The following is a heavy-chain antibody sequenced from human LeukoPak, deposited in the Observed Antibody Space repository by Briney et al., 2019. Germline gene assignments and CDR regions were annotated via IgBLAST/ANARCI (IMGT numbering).Heavy chain of an antibody. CDR1: GFTFSTYA. CDR2: ICDTGGCT. D-gene: IGHD1-26*01. Sequence: GGPLRLSCTASGFTFSTYAMIWVRQAPGKGLDWVSAICDTGGCTFYADSVKGRFTISRDNSKNTLYLQMNSLRAEDTAMYYCAKLKDSGTYAWGQGTLVTVSS. J-gene: IGHJ5*02. CDR3: AKLKDSGTYA. V-gene: IGHV3-23*01.